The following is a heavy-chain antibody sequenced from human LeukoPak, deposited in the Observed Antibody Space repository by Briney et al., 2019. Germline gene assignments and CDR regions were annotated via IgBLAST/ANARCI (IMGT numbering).Heavy chain of an antibody. CDR1: GFTFSSYA. CDR3: AKGGSYQYSDY. J-gene: IGHJ4*02. V-gene: IGHV3-23*01. CDR2: ISGSGDTK. Sequence: QPGGSPRLSCGVSGFTFSSYAMSWVRQAPGKGLKWVSSISGSGDTKYYADPVKGRFTISRDNSKNTLYLQMSSLRVEDTAVYYCAKGGSYQYSDYWGQGSLVTVSS. D-gene: IGHD3-16*02.